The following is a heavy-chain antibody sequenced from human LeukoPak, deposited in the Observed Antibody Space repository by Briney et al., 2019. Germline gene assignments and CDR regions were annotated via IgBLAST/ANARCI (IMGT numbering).Heavy chain of an antibody. CDR3: ARDRDWGCSYCSY. CDR1: GFTFSNSE. V-gene: IGHV3-48*03. Sequence: HPGGSLRLSCAASGFTFSNSEMNWVRQAPGKGLEWLSYSSRSGTTIYYADSVKGRFTISRDNSKNTLYLQMNSLRAEDTAVYYCARDRDWGCSYCSYWGQGTLVTVSS. J-gene: IGHJ4*02. CDR2: SSRSGTTI. D-gene: IGHD7-27*01.